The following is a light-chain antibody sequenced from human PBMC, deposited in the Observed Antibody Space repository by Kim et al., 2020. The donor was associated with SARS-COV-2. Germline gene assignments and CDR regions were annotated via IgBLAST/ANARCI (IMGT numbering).Light chain of an antibody. J-gene: IGLJ3*02. CDR2: YDS. Sequence: SYELTQPPSVSGTPGQTASITCGGNNSESRSEHGYQQKPGPAPVLDIYYDSDKHSGFPERDAGSDSENTATLTISSVELGDEDEAYCHVGEWGSDHRVFG. CDR3: HVGEWGSDHRV. CDR1: NSESRS. V-gene: IGLV3-21*01.